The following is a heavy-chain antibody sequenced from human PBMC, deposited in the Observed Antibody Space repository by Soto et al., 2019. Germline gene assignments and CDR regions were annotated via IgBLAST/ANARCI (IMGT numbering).Heavy chain of an antibody. J-gene: IGHJ4*02. CDR1: GFTFSSYG. V-gene: IGHV3-30*18. CDR3: AKRIPNYEILTGYDPFDY. Sequence: PGGSLRLSCAASGFTFSSYGMHWVRQAPGKGLEWVAVISYDGSNKYYADSVKGRFTISRDNSKNTLYLQMNSLRAEDTAVYYCAKRIPNYEILTGYDPFDYWGQGTLVTVSS. D-gene: IGHD3-9*01. CDR2: ISYDGSNK.